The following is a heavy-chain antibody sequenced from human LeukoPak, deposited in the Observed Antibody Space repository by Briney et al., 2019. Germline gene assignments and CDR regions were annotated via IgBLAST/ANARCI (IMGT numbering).Heavy chain of an antibody. CDR2: IRSKAYGGTT. J-gene: IGHJ4*01. V-gene: IGHV3-49*04. CDR3: TREYIGSYYRWIDY. Sequence: PGGSLRLSCTASGFTFGDYAMSWVRQAPGKGLEWVGFIRSKAYGGTTEYAASVKGRFTISRDDSKSIAYLQMNSLKTEDTAVYYCTREYIGSYYRWIDYWGHGTLVTVFS. D-gene: IGHD1-26*01. CDR1: GFTFGDYA.